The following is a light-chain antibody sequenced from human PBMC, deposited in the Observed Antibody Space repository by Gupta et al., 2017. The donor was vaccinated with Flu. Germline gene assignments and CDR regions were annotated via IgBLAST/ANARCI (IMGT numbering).Light chain of an antibody. CDR2: EIS. CDR3: TSYTTSNTGV. J-gene: IGLJ2*01. Sequence: QCDLTQPSSESGSPGQSLPIFLPATTSDVGDNNYVSWCQQHPGKAPKLMIYEISKRPPGVSNRFSGSKSGNTASLTISGLQAEDEADYYCTSYTTSNTGVFGGGTKLTVL. V-gene: IGLV2-14*01. CDR1: TSDVGDNNY.